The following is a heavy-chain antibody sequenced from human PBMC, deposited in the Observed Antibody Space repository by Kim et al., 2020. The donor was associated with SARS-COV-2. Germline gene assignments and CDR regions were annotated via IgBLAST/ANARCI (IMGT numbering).Heavy chain of an antibody. CDR3: ATGQKDSSGPTENFDY. Sequence: ASVKVSCKVSGYTLTELSMHWVRQAPGKGLEWMGGFDPEDGETIYAQKFQGRVTMTEDTSTDTAYMELSSLRSEDTAVYYCATGQKDSSGPTENFDYWGQGTLVTVSS. CDR1: GYTLTELS. J-gene: IGHJ4*02. V-gene: IGHV1-24*01. D-gene: IGHD6-19*01. CDR2: FDPEDGET.